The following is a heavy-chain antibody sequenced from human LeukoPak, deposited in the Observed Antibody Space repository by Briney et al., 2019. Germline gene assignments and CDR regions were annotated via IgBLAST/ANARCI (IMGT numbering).Heavy chain of an antibody. V-gene: IGHV4-34*01. CDR1: GGSFSGYY. D-gene: IGHD5-12*01. J-gene: IGHJ5*02. Sequence: PSETLSLTCAVHGGSFSGYYWSWIRQPPGKGLEWIGEINHSGSTNYNPSLKSRVTISVDTSKNQFSLKLSSVTAADTAVYYCARGPDIVATIIWFDPWGQGTLVTVSS. CDR3: ARGPDIVATIIWFDP. CDR2: INHSGST.